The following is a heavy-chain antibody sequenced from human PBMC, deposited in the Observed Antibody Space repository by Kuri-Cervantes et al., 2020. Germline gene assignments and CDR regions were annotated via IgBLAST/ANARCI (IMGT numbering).Heavy chain of an antibody. Sequence: LRLSCTVSGGSISSGSYYWSWIRQPAGKGLEWIGRIYTSGSTNYNPSLKSRVTISVDTSKNQFSLKLSSVTAADTAVYYCARIVGALHAFDIWGQGTMVTVSS. D-gene: IGHD1-26*01. V-gene: IGHV4-61*02. J-gene: IGHJ3*02. CDR1: GGSISSGSYY. CDR3: ARIVGALHAFDI. CDR2: IYTSGST.